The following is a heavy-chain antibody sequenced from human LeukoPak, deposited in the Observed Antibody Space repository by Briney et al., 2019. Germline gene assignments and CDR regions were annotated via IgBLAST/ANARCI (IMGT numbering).Heavy chain of an antibody. CDR2: INTNAGNP. CDR3: ERAEVYCSGSTCFSY. V-gene: IGHV7-4-1*02. CDR1: VYTFTSYA. Sequence: SVKVSCAASVYTFTSYAMNWVCQTPGQGLEWIGWINTNAGNPTYAQGFTGRFVFSLDTSVSTAYLHISSLKAEDTAVYYCERAEVYCSGSTCFSYWGQGTLVTVSS. J-gene: IGHJ4*02. D-gene: IGHD2-15*01.